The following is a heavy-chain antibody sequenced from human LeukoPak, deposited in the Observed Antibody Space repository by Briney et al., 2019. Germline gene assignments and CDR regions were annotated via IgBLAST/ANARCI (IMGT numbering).Heavy chain of an antibody. J-gene: IGHJ4*02. CDR3: ARGSRGYSYG. CDR2: IYYSAST. V-gene: IGHV4-61*01. CDR1: GGSVSSGSYY. Sequence: SETLSLTCTVSGGSVSSGSYYWSWIRQPPGKGLERIGYIYYSASTNYNPSLKSRVTISVDTSNNQFSLKLSSVTAADTAVYYCARGSRGYSYGWGQGTLVTVSS. D-gene: IGHD5-18*01.